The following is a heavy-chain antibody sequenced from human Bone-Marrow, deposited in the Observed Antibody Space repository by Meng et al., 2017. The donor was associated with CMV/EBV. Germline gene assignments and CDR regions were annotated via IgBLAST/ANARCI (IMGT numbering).Heavy chain of an antibody. CDR2: IKSKTDGGTT. CDR1: GFTFSSYA. V-gene: IGHV3-15*01. D-gene: IGHD3-10*01. J-gene: IGHJ4*02. Sequence: GGSLRLSCAASGFTFSSYAMHWVRQAPGKGLEWVGRIKSKTDGGTTDYAAPVKGRFTISRDDSKNTLYLQMNSLKTEDTAVYYCTTTGGWFGELRVDYWGQGTLVTVSS. CDR3: TTTGGWFGELRVDY.